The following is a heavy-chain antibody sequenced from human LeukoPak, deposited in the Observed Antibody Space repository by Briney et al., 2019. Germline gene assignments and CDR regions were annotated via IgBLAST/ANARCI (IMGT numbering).Heavy chain of an antibody. Sequence: PGGSLRLSCAASGFTFSSYGMHWVRQAPGKGLEWVAFIRYDGSNKYYTDSVKGRFTISRDNSKNTLYLQMNSLRAEDTAVYYCARAGKRYYYDSSGYMAYWGQGTLVTVSS. CDR2: IRYDGSNK. CDR3: ARAGKRYYYDSSGYMAY. CDR1: GFTFSSYG. V-gene: IGHV3-30*02. D-gene: IGHD3-22*01. J-gene: IGHJ4*02.